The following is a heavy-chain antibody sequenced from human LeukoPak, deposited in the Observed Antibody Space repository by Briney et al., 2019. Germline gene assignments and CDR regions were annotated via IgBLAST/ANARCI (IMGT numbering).Heavy chain of an antibody. CDR3: ARDPGAYGGIGAFDI. CDR1: GGSISSGGYY. J-gene: IGHJ3*02. D-gene: IGHD4-23*01. V-gene: IGHV4-30-2*01. Sequence: PSQTLSLTCTVSGGSISSGGYYWSWIRQPPGKGLEWIGYIYHSGSTYYNPSLKSRVTISVDRSKNQFSLKLSSVTAADTAVYYCARDPGAYGGIGAFDIWGQGTMVTVSS. CDR2: IYHSGST.